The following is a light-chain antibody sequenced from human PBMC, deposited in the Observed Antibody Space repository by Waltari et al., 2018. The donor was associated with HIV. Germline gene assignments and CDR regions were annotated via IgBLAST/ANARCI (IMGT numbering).Light chain of an antibody. J-gene: IGLJ3*02. V-gene: IGLV1-51*01. Sequence: QSVLTQPPSVSPAPGQAVTISCSGSSSNIGPSSVSWYQQLPGTAPKLLIYDNNKRPSGIPDRFSGSKSGTSATLDITGLQTGDEADYYCATWDSSLSAGVVFGGGTKLTVL. CDR3: ATWDSSLSAGVV. CDR2: DNN. CDR1: SSNIGPSS.